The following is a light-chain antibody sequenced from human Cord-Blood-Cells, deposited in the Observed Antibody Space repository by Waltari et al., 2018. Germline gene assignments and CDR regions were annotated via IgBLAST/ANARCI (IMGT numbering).Light chain of an antibody. CDR3: QQRSNWIT. CDR2: DAS. J-gene: IGKJ5*01. Sequence: DIVLTQSPATLSLSPRESATLSCRASQSVSSYLAWYQQKPGQAPRLLIYDASNRATSIPARFSGSGSGTDFTLTISSLEPEDFAVYYCQQRSNWITFGQGTRLEIK. CDR1: QSVSSY. V-gene: IGKV3-11*01.